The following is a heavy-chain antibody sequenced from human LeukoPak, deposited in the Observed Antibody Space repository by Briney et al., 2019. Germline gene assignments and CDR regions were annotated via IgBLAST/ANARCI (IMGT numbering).Heavy chain of an antibody. J-gene: IGHJ3*02. V-gene: IGHV3-74*01. Sequence: GGSLRLSCAASGFTFDNYAMSWVRQAPGKGLVWVSRMDADGSNTHCVDSVKGRFTISRDNAKDTLYLQMNSLRVEDTAVYYCARGGWYLYDALDIWGQGTLVTVSS. CDR1: GFTFDNYA. CDR2: MDADGSNT. D-gene: IGHD6-19*01. CDR3: ARGGWYLYDALDI.